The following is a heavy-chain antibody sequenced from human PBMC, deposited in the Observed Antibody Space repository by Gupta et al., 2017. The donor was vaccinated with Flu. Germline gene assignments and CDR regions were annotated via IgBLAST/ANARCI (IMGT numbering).Heavy chain of an antibody. D-gene: IGHD1-26*01. V-gene: IGHV3-23*01. CDR3: AKEPNLGRYYEAHWYVDL. CDR1: GFTFTSYA. J-gene: IGHJ2*01. Sequence: EVQLLESGGGLVQPGGSLRLSCAASGFTFTSYAMSWVRQAPGKGLEWVSAIIGSGGSTYYADSLKGRFTISRDNSKHTLYLQRNSLRAEDTAVYYCAKEPNLGRYYEAHWYVDLWGRGTRVTVSS. CDR2: IIGSGGST.